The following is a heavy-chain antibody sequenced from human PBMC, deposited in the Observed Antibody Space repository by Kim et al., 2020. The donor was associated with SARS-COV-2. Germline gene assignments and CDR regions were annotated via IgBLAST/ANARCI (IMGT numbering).Heavy chain of an antibody. Sequence: GGSLRLSCAASGFTFSSYSMNWVRQAPGKGLEWVSSISSSSSYIYYADSVKGRFTISRDNAKNSLYLQMNSLRAEDTAVYYCARGNLDYYDSSGYYDIDYWGQGTLVTVSS. J-gene: IGHJ4*02. CDR1: GFTFSSYS. CDR2: ISSSSSYI. D-gene: IGHD3-22*01. CDR3: ARGNLDYYDSSGYYDIDY. V-gene: IGHV3-21*01.